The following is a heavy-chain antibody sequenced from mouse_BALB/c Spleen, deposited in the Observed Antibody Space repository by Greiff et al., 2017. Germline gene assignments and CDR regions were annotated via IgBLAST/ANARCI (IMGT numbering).Heavy chain of an antibody. V-gene: IGHV7-3*02. CDR1: GFTFTDYY. CDR3: ARDGYLDY. J-gene: IGHJ2*01. Sequence: EVQLVESGGGLVQPGGSLRLSCATSGFTFTDYYMSWVRQPPGKALEWLGFIRNKANGYTTEYSASVKGRFTISRDNSQSILYLQMNTLRAEDSATYYCARDGYLDYWGQGTTLTVSS. CDR2: IRNKANGYTT.